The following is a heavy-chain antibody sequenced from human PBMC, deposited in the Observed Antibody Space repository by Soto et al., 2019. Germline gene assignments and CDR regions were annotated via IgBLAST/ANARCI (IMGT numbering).Heavy chain of an antibody. D-gene: IGHD3-10*01. J-gene: IGHJ4*02. Sequence: EVHLLQSGGGLEHPGGSLRLSCAASGFSFNNYAMSWVRQAPGKGLEWISTLTGSSSNIYYADSVKGRFAISRDNSRNTLYLQMNSLTAEDTAVYYCANGRATYGLLTHDYWGQGTLVTVSS. CDR2: LTGSSSNI. CDR3: ANGRATYGLLTHDY. V-gene: IGHV3-23*01. CDR1: GFSFNNYA.